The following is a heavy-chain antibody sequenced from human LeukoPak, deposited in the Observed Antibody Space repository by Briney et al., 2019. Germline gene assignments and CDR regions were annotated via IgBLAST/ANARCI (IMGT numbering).Heavy chain of an antibody. CDR2: IIPILGIA. J-gene: IGHJ4*02. CDR1: GGTFSSYT. CDR3: ATDRPLSSSWYEPFDY. Sequence: ASVKVSCKASGGTFSSYTISWVRQAPGQGLEWMGRIIPILGIANYAQKFQGRVTITADKSTSTAYMELSSLRSEDAAVYYCATDRPLSSSWYEPFDYWGQGTLVTVSS. D-gene: IGHD6-13*01. V-gene: IGHV1-69*04.